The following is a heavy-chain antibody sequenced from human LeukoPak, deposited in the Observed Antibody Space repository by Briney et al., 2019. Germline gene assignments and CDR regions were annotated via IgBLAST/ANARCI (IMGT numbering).Heavy chain of an antibody. V-gene: IGHV3-66*01. CDR2: IYTSGIT. Sequence: GGSLRLSCAVSGFTVSSNFMSWVRQAPGKGPEWVSVIYTSGITYYADSVRGRFTISRDNSKNTLYLQMDSLTAEDTAVYYCAREDAGGTYSFDYWGQGTLVTVSS. J-gene: IGHJ4*02. D-gene: IGHD1-26*01. CDR3: AREDAGGTYSFDY. CDR1: GFTVSSNF.